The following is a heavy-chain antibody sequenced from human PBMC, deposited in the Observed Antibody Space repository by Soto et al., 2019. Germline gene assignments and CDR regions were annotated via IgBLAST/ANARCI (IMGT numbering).Heavy chain of an antibody. J-gene: IGHJ6*02. Sequence: GGSLRLSCAASGFTFSSYAMHWVRQAPGKGLEWVAVISYDGSNKYYADSVKGRFTISRDKSKNTLYVQMNSLRAVDTAVYYCARGFDRSRFEDLRRFYYGMDVPGQGTTVTV. D-gene: IGHD3-10*01. V-gene: IGHV3-30-3*01. CDR2: ISYDGSNK. CDR3: ARGFDRSRFEDLRRFYYGMDV. CDR1: GFTFSSYA.